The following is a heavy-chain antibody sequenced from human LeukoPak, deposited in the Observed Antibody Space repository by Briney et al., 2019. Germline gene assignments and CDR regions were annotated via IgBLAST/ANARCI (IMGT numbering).Heavy chain of an antibody. J-gene: IGHJ4*02. V-gene: IGHV3-74*03. CDR2: IENDGIAT. Sequence: GGSLTLSCAASGFPLNSRWMHWVRQAPGKGLMWVSRIENDGIATTYAESVKGRFTISRDDAKNTLYLQMNSLRLDDTAVYFCVRGGAGSHDYWGQGTLVTVSS. CDR1: GFPLNSRW. CDR3: VRGGAGSHDY. D-gene: IGHD3-10*01.